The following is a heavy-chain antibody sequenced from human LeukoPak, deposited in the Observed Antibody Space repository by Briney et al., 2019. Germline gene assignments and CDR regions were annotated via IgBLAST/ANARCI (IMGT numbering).Heavy chain of an antibody. J-gene: IGHJ2*01. CDR2: IYHSGST. CDR3: AREVPLVRGWYFDL. Sequence: SETLSLTCAVSGGSLSSGGYSWSWLRQPPGRGLEWVGYIYHSGSTYYNPSLKSRVTISVDRSKNQFSLKLSSVTAADTAVYYCAREVPLVRGWYFDLWGRGTLVTVSS. D-gene: IGHD6-6*01. CDR1: GGSLSSGGYS. V-gene: IGHV4-30-2*01.